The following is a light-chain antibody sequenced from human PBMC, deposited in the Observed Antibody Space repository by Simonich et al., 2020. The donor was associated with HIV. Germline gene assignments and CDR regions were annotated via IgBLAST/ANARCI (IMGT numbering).Light chain of an antibody. J-gene: IGKJ4*01. V-gene: IGKV4-1*01. Sequence: DIVMTQSPDSLAVSLGERATINYKSSQSVLYSSNNKNYLAWYQQQPGQPPKLLIYWASAREFGVPDRFSGSGSGTDFTLTISSLQTEDVAVYYCQQYYSTPLTFGGGTKVEIK. CDR3: QQYYSTPLT. CDR1: QSVLYSSNNKNY. CDR2: WAS.